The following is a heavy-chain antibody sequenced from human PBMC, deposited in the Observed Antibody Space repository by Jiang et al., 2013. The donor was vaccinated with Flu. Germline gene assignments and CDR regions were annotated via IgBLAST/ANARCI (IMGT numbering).Heavy chain of an antibody. D-gene: IGHD6-13*01. CDR1: GDSFSNNW. CDR3: VRPRVKQLGRRSWSVEYFQS. Sequence: GAEVKKPGESLKISCKGPGDSFSNNWIGWVRQMPGKGLEYMAIIYPGDSDTRYGPSFQGQVTISADKSISTAYLQWSSLKASDTAMYYCVRPRVKQLGRRSWSVEYFQSWGQGTLVTVSS. V-gene: IGHV5-51*01. J-gene: IGHJ1*01. CDR2: IYPGDSDT.